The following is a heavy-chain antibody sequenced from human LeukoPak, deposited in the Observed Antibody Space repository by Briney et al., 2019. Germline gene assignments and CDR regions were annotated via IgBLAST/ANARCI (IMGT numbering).Heavy chain of an antibody. Sequence: GGSLRLSCAASGFTFSSYSMNWVRQAPGEGLEWVSSISSSSSYIYYADSVKGRFTISRDNAKNSLYLQMNSLRAEDTAVYYCARVSLGLLWFGELPNWGQGTLVTVSS. CDR2: ISSSSSYI. D-gene: IGHD3-10*01. CDR3: ARVSLGLLWFGELPN. CDR1: GFTFSSYS. V-gene: IGHV3-21*01. J-gene: IGHJ4*02.